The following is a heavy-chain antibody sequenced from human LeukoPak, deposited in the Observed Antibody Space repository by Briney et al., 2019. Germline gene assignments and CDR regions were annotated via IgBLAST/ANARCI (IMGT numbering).Heavy chain of an antibody. CDR2: IYTSGST. D-gene: IGHD5-24*01. J-gene: IGHJ3*02. Sequence: SETLSLTCTVSGCSISSYYWSWIRQPAGKGLEWIGRIYTSGSTNYNPSLKSRVTMSVDTSKNQFSLKLSSVTAADTAVYYCARRMATIRAFDIWGQGTMVTVSS. V-gene: IGHV4-4*07. CDR3: ARRMATIRAFDI. CDR1: GCSISSYY.